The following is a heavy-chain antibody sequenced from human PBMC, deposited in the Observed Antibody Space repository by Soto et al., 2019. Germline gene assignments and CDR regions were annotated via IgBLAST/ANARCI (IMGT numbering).Heavy chain of an antibody. D-gene: IGHD3-16*01. CDR2: INAYNGNT. CDR1: GYTFTSYG. CDR3: ARDWFGIDY. J-gene: IGHJ4*02. Sequence: QVQLVQPGAEVKKPGASVKVSCKASGYTFTSYGISWVRQAPGQGLGGMGWINAYNGNTNYAQNLQGRVTMTTGTSTSTAYMALRTVRADDTAVYYCARDWFGIDYWGQGTLVTVSS. V-gene: IGHV1-18*01.